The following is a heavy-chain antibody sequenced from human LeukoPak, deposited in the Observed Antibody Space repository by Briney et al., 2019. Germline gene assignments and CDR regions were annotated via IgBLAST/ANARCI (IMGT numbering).Heavy chain of an antibody. J-gene: IGHJ5*02. D-gene: IGHD3-22*01. CDR3: ARGDYYDSSGPPGSWFDP. V-gene: IGHV4-30-4*01. CDR2: IYYSGRT. Sequence: SQTLSLTCTVSGGSISSGDYYWSWIRQPPGKGLEWIGYIYYSGRTYYNPSLKSRVTISVDTSKNQFSLKLSSVTAADTAVYYCARGDYYDSSGPPGSWFDPWGQGTLVTVSS. CDR1: GGSISSGDYY.